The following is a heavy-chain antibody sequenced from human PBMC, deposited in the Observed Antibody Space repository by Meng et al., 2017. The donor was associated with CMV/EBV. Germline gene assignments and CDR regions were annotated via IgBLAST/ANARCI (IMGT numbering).Heavy chain of an antibody. CDR2: INHSGST. V-gene: IGHV4-34*01. J-gene: IGHJ6*02. Sequence: YGGSFSGYYWSWIRQPPGKGLEWIGEINHSGSTNYNPSLKSRVTISVDTSKNQFSLKLSSVTAADTAVYYCARIQGGYYYYYGMDVWGQGTTVTVSS. CDR3: ARIQGGYYYYYGMDV. CDR1: GGSFSGYY.